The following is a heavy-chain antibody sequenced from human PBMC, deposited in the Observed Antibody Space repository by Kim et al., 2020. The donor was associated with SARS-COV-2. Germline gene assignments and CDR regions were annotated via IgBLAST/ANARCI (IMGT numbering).Heavy chain of an antibody. V-gene: IGHV1-46*01. CDR1: GYTFTSYY. J-gene: IGHJ6*02. CDR2: INPSGGST. Sequence: ASVKVSCKASGYTFTSYYMHWVRQAPGQGLEWMGIINPSGGSTSYAQKFQGRVTMTRDTSTSTVYMELSSLRSEDTAVYYCARAHRWHQALYYYYGMDVWGQGTTVTVSS. CDR3: ARAHRWHQALYYYYGMDV. D-gene: IGHD2-15*01.